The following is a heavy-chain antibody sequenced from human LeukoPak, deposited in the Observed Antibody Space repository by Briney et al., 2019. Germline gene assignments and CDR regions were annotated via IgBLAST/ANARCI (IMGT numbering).Heavy chain of an antibody. J-gene: IGHJ4*02. D-gene: IGHD6-19*01. Sequence: SETLSLTCAVSGYSMRGGYYWGWIRQPPGKGLEWIGSIYHSGSTYYNPSLESRVTISVDTSRNQFSLKLNSVTAADTAVYHCARDTVTGNKTFDYWGQGTLVTVSS. CDR1: GYSMRGGYY. CDR3: ARDTVTGNKTFDY. V-gene: IGHV4-38-2*01. CDR2: IYHSGST.